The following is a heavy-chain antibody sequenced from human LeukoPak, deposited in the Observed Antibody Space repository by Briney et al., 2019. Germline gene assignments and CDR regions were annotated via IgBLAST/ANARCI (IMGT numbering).Heavy chain of an antibody. D-gene: IGHD1-1*01. V-gene: IGHV4-59*08. CDR3: ARARPNWHPPDY. J-gene: IGHJ4*02. Sequence: SETLPLTCTVSGGSITSNFWSWIRQPPGKGLEWIGYIYNSGSSTSYNPSFKSRATISGDTSKNQFSLKLNSVTAADTAVYYCARARPNWHPPDYWGQGTLGTVSS. CDR2: IYNSGSST. CDR1: GGSITSNF.